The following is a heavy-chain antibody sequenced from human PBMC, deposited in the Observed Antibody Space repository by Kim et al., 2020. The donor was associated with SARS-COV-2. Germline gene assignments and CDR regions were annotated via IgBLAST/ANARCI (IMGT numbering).Heavy chain of an antibody. Sequence: ASVKVSCKASGYTFTSYAMNWVRQAPGQGLEWMGWINTNTGNPTYAQGFTGRFVFSLDTSVSTAYLQISSLKAEDTAVYYCARGPQWLVRYYYYGMDVWGQGTTVTVSS. D-gene: IGHD6-19*01. CDR2: INTNTGNP. J-gene: IGHJ6*02. CDR1: GYTFTSYA. CDR3: ARGPQWLVRYYYYGMDV. V-gene: IGHV7-4-1*02.